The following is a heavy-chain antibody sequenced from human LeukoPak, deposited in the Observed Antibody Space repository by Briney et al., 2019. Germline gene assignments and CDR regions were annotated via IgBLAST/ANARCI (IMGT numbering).Heavy chain of an antibody. CDR1: GFTFSSYA. V-gene: IGHV3-64*01. D-gene: IGHD4-17*01. CDR3: ARESLDYGDYGWYFDL. J-gene: IGHJ2*01. CDR2: ISSNGGST. Sequence: GGSLRLSCAASGFTFSSYAMHWVRQAPGKGQEYVSAISSNGGSTYYANSVKGRFTISRDNSKNTLYLQMGSLRAEDMAVYYCARESLDYGDYGWYFDLWGRGTLVTVSS.